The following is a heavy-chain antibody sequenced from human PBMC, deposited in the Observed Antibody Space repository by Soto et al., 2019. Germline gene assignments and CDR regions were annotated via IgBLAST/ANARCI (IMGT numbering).Heavy chain of an antibody. CDR3: ARDLAVALIDY. CDR1: GGSISSGGHS. D-gene: IGHD6-19*01. CDR2: IYHSGST. Sequence: PSETLSLTCAVSGGSISSGGHSWSWIRQPPGKGLEWIGYIYHSGSTYYNPSLKSRVTISVDRSTNPFSLKLSSVTAADTAVYYCARDLAVALIDYWGQGTLVTASS. J-gene: IGHJ4*02. V-gene: IGHV4-30-2*01.